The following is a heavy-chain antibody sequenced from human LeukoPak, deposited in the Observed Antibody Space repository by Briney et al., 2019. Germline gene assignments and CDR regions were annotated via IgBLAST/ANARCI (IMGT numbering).Heavy chain of an antibody. CDR2: ISAYNGNT. D-gene: IGHD3-10*01. CDR1: GYTFTSYG. CDR3: AKKLGITMLRGGYYIDV. J-gene: IGHJ6*03. Sequence: ASVKVSCKASGYTFTSYGISWVRQAPGQGLEWMGWISAYNGNTNYAQKLQGRVTMTTDTSTSTAYMELRSLRSDDTAVYYCAKKLGITMLRGGYYIDVWGKGTTVTVSS. V-gene: IGHV1-18*01.